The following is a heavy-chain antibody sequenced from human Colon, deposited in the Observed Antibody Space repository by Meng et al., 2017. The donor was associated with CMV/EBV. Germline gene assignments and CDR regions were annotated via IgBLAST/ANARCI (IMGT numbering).Heavy chain of an antibody. V-gene: IGHV4-34*01. Sequence: VMVQRGGGGLLEPSETRPLPCAGYGGSCSGYYWSWIRQPPGKGLEWIGEINHSGSTNYNPSLKSRVTISVDTSKNQFSLKLSSVTAADTAVYYCARGGAPRRPPGARWGQGTLVTVSS. J-gene: IGHJ4*02. D-gene: IGHD1-26*01. CDR3: ARGGAPRRPPGAR. CDR2: INHSGST. CDR1: GGSCSGYY.